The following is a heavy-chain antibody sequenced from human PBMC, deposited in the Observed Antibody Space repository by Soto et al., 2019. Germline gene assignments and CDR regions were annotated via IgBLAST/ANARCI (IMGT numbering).Heavy chain of an antibody. Sequence: QLQLQESGSGLVKPSQTLSLTCAVSGGSISSGGYSWSWIRQPPGKGLEWIGYIYHSGSTYYNPSLKSRVTISVDRSKNQFSLQLSSVTAADTAVYYCARGRKGIVYQLLQRPTYWFDPWGQGTLVTVSS. J-gene: IGHJ5*02. D-gene: IGHD2-2*01. CDR1: GGSISSGGYS. V-gene: IGHV4-30-2*01. CDR2: IYHSGST. CDR3: ARGRKGIVYQLLQRPTYWFDP.